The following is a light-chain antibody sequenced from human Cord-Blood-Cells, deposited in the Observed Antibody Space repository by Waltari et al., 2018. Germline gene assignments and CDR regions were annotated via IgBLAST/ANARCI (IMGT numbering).Light chain of an antibody. CDR3: SSYTSSSSWV. CDR1: SSDVGGYNY. V-gene: IGLV2-14*03. Sequence: QSALTQTASVSGSPGQSITISCTGTSSDVGGYNYVSWYQQHPGKAPKLMIYDVSNRPPGVSNLFSGSKSGNTAALTISGLQAEDEADYYCSSYTSSSSWVFGGGTKLTVL. CDR2: DVS. J-gene: IGLJ3*02.